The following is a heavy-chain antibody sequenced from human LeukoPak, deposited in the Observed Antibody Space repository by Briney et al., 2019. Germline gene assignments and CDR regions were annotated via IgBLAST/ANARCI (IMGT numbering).Heavy chain of an antibody. D-gene: IGHD1-26*01. CDR1: GGTFSSYA. Sequence: SVKVSCKASGGTFSSYAISWVRQAPGQGLEWMGGIIPIFGTANYAQKFQGRVTITADESTSTAYMELSSLRSEDTAVYYCASLGPIVGARPEAFDIWGQGTMVTVSS. CDR3: ASLGPIVGARPEAFDI. V-gene: IGHV1-69*13. J-gene: IGHJ3*02. CDR2: IIPIFGTA.